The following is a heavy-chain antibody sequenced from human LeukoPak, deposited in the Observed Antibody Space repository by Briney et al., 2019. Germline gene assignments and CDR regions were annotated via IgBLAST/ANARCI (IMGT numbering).Heavy chain of an antibody. Sequence: GGSLRLSCAASGFTFRSFGMHWVRQAPGKGLEWVSFIRSDGRATDYADSVKGRLTISRDNSRNTLYVQMNSLRDEDTAIYYCAKDRDGGNFYFDYWGQGVLVTVSS. D-gene: IGHD4-23*01. V-gene: IGHV3-30*02. CDR1: GFTFRSFG. CDR2: IRSDGRAT. CDR3: AKDRDGGNFYFDY. J-gene: IGHJ4*02.